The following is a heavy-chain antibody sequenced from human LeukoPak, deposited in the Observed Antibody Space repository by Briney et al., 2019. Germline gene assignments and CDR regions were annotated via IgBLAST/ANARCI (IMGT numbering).Heavy chain of an antibody. CDR1: GFTFSSYS. Sequence: PGRSLRLSCAASGFTFSSYSMNWVRQAPGKGLEWVSSISSSSSYIYYADSVKGRFTISRDNAKNSLYLQMNSLRAEDTAVYYCARVGSSTSCYGYWGQGTLVTVSS. CDR3: ARVGSSTSCYGY. J-gene: IGHJ4*02. CDR2: ISSSSSYI. V-gene: IGHV3-21*01. D-gene: IGHD2-2*01.